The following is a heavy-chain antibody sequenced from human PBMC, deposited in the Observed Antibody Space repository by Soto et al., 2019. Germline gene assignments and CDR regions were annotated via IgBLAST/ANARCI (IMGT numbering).Heavy chain of an antibody. J-gene: IGHJ4*02. Sequence: QVLLVQSGAEVKKPGSSVKVSCKASGGTFSNYAITWVRQAPGQGLEWMGGIIPIFGTPNYAQKFQGRVTITADESTSTAYMELSSLKSEDTAGYYCARVHYEYIWGAYSHWGQGTLVTVSS. CDR3: ARVHYEYIWGAYSH. CDR2: IIPIFGTP. V-gene: IGHV1-69*01. D-gene: IGHD3-16*01. CDR1: GGTFSNYA.